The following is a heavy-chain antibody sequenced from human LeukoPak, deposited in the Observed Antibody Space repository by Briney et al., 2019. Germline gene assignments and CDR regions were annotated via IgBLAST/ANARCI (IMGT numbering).Heavy chain of an antibody. CDR3: ARASIAARLDY. CDR1: GFTFSSYW. V-gene: IGHV3-7*01. D-gene: IGHD6-6*01. Sequence: PGGSLRLSCAASGFTFSSYWMSWVRQAPGKGLEWVVNIKQDGSEKYYVDSVKGRFTISRDNAKNSLYLQMNSLRAEDTAVYYCARASIAARLDYWGQGTLVTVSS. CDR2: IKQDGSEK. J-gene: IGHJ4*02.